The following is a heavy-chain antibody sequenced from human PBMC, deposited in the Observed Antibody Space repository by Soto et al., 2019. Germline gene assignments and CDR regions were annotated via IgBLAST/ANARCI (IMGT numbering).Heavy chain of an antibody. D-gene: IGHD2-2*01. Sequence: PSETLSLTCTVSGGSISSYYWSWIRQPPGKGLEWIGYIYYSGSTNYNPSLKSRVTISVDTSKNQFSLKLSSVTAADTAVYYCARVPVEEGVVVPAAMDAADYYYYYMDVWGKGTTVTVSS. V-gene: IGHV4-59*01. CDR1: GGSISSYY. CDR3: ARVPVEEGVVVPAAMDAADYYYYYMDV. CDR2: IYYSGST. J-gene: IGHJ6*03.